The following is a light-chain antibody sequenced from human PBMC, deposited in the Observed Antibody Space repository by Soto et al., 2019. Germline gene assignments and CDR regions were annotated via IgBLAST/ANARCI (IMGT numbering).Light chain of an antibody. CDR3: QQYHIWYT. CDR2: EAS. V-gene: IGKV3-15*01. Sequence: EIVMTQSPATLSVSPGERATLSCRASQSVNSHLAWFQQRPGQAPRLLIFEASTRSTGVPARFSASGSGTDFTLTISGLQSEDFAVYYCQQYHIWYTFGQGT. CDR1: QSVNSH. J-gene: IGKJ2*01.